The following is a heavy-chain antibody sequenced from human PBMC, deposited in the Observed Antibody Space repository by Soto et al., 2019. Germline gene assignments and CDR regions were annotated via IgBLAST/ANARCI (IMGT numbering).Heavy chain of an antibody. J-gene: IGHJ5*01. V-gene: IGHV3-30*03. Sequence: QVQLVESWGGVVQPGRSLRLTCAASGFTFSSNGMHWVRRAPGKGLEWVALVAYDGSKTYYGDSVRGRFTISRDNSENTLYLQMNSLRAEDTAVYYCARWVGGSMYDNSGKYDSWGQGTLVTVSS. CDR3: ARWVGGSMYDNSGKYDS. CDR2: VAYDGSKT. D-gene: IGHD3-22*01. CDR1: GFTFSSNG.